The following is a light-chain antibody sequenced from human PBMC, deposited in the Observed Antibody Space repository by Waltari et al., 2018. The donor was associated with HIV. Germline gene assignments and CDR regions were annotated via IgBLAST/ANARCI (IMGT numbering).Light chain of an antibody. CDR2: AVS. J-gene: IGLJ3*02. V-gene: IGLV2-14*03. CDR1: SSDVGGYNY. CDR3: SSYTSSSSWV. Sequence: QSALTPPASVSGSPGQSTTISCTGTSSDVGGYNYVSWYQPHPGKAPKLMIYAVSKRPSGVSNRCSGSKSGNTASLTISGLQAEDEADYYCSSYTSSSSWVFGGGTKLTVL.